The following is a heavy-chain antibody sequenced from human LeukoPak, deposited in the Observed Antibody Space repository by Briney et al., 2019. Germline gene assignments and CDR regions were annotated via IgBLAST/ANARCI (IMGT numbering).Heavy chain of an antibody. D-gene: IGHD4-23*01. V-gene: IGHV1-69*05. CDR3: ARGDYGGNPWNFDY. CDR1: GGTFSSYA. Sequence: SVKVSCKASGGTFSSYAISWVRQAPGQGLEWMGRIIPIFGTANYAQKFQGRVTITTDGSTITAYMELSSLRSEDTAVYYCARGDYGGNPWNFDYWGQGTLVTVSS. J-gene: IGHJ4*02. CDR2: IIPIFGTA.